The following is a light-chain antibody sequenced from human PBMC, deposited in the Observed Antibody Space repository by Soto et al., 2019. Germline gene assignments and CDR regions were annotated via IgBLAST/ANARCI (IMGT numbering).Light chain of an antibody. CDR2: GNN. CDR3: QSYDSSLSVVV. V-gene: IGLV1-40*01. Sequence: QAVLTQTPSVSGAPGQRVTISCTGSSSDIGAGYDVHWYQQLPGTAPKLLIYGNNNRPSGVPDRFSGSKSGTSASLAITGLQAEDEAYYYCQSYDSSLSVVVFGGGTKLTVL. J-gene: IGLJ2*01. CDR1: SSDIGAGYD.